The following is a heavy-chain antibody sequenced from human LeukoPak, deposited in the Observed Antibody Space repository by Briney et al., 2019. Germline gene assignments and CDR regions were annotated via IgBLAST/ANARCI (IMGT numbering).Heavy chain of an antibody. J-gene: IGHJ4*02. Sequence: ASVKVSCKASGYTFTSYYMHWVRQAPGQGLEWMGIINPSGGSTSYAQKFQGRVTMTRDTPTSTVYMELSSLRSEDTAVYYCARDAGVGYSGYDMPYWGQGTLVTVSS. CDR1: GYTFTSYY. CDR3: ARDAGVGYSGYDMPY. CDR2: INPSGGST. V-gene: IGHV1-46*01. D-gene: IGHD5-12*01.